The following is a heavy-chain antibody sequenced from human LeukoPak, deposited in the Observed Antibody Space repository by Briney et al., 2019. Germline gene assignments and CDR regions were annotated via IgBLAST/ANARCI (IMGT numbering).Heavy chain of an antibody. CDR1: GYSISSGTYY. D-gene: IGHD3-10*01. CDR3: ARVRTPYYYGSGSYRTYYFDY. J-gene: IGHJ4*02. CDR2: SSTSGST. V-gene: IGHV4-61*02. Sequence: PSETLSLTCAVSGYSISSGTYYWTWIRQPAGKGLEWIGRSSTSGSTNYNPSLKSRVTISLDTSKNQFSLKLSSVTAADTAVYYCARVRTPYYYGSGSYRTYYFDYWGQGTLVTVSS.